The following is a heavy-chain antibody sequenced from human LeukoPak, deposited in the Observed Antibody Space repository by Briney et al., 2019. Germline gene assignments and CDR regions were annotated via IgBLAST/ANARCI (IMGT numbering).Heavy chain of an antibody. Sequence: KPSETLSLTCTVSGGSISSYYWSWIRQPPGKGLEWIGYIYYSGSTNYNPSLKSRVTISVDTSKNQFSLKLSSVTAADTAVYYCARGAWNWNYFDYWGQGTLVTVSS. CDR2: IYYSGST. V-gene: IGHV4-59*01. CDR1: GGSISSYY. D-gene: IGHD1-1*01. CDR3: ARGAWNWNYFDY. J-gene: IGHJ4*02.